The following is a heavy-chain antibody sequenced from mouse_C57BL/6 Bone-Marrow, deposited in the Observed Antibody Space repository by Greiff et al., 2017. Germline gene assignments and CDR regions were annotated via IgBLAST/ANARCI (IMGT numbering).Heavy chain of an antibody. CDR3: TTEGGYCGSFDY. D-gene: IGHD1-1*01. Sequence: EVQLQQSGAELVRPGASVKLSCTASGFNIKDDYMHWVKQRPEQGLEWIGWIDPENGDTEYASKFQGKATITADTSYNTTYLQHSSLTSEDTAVKYCTTEGGYCGSFDYRCGGTTLTVSA. J-gene: IGHJ2*01. V-gene: IGHV14-4*01. CDR2: IDPENGDT. CDR1: GFNIKDDY.